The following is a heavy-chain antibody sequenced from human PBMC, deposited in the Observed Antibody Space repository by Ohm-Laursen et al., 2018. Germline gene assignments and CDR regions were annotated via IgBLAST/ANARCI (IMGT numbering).Heavy chain of an antibody. Sequence: SLRLSCSASGFTVSSNYMSWVRRAPGKGLEWVSVLQSGGSTYCADSVKDRFTISRDNSKNTLYLQMNSLRAEDTAVYYCARGGALDVWGQGTTVTVSS. D-gene: IGHD3-16*01. CDR1: GFTVSSNY. CDR2: LQSGGST. CDR3: ARGGALDV. V-gene: IGHV3-53*01. J-gene: IGHJ6*02.